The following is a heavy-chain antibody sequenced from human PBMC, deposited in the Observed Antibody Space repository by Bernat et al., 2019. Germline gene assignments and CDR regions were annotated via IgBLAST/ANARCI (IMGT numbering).Heavy chain of an antibody. CDR2: IVVGSGDT. D-gene: IGHD1-26*01. CDR3: AANGGSYSDDAFDI. J-gene: IGHJ3*02. Sequence: QMQLLQSGPEVKKPGTSVMVSCTTSGFTFSTSAIQWVRQARGQRLEWIGWIVVGSGDTKYAQNFNERVTITRDMATSTTYTELSSLRFEDTAVYYCAANGGSYSDDAFDIWGQGTIVTV. CDR1: GFTFSTSA. V-gene: IGHV1-58*02.